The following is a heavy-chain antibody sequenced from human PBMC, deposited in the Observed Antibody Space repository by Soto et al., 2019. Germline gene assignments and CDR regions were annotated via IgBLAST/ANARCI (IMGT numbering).Heavy chain of an antibody. CDR2: ISDRGGST. CDR3: ARDEYYHASSGYYRFDQ. D-gene: IGHD3-22*01. V-gene: IGHV3-23*01. Sequence: EVQVLESGGGLVQPGGSLRLSCAASGFTLSNFAMSWVRQAPGKGLEWVAVISDRGGSTDYAASVKGRFTISRDNSNNTVYLQMNNLRAEDTAVYYCARDEYYHASSGYYRFDQWGQGTLVTVSS. CDR1: GFTLSNFA. J-gene: IGHJ4*02.